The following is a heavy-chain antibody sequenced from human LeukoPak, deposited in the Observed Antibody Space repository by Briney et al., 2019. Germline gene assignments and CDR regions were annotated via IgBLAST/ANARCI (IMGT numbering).Heavy chain of an antibody. D-gene: IGHD3-3*01. CDR3: ARGDFDIFGVGDF. CDR1: GYTFTGYY. Sequence: ASVKVSCKASGYTFTGYYIHWVRQAPGQGPEWMGWITPNSGGTNYAQEFQGRVTMTRDTSISTAYMELSRLRYDDTAVYYCARGDFDIFGVGDFWGQGTLVTVSS. CDR2: ITPNSGGT. J-gene: IGHJ4*02. V-gene: IGHV1-2*02.